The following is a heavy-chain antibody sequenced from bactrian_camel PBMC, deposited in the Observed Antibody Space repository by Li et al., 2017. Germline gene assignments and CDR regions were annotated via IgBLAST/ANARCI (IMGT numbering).Heavy chain of an antibody. CDR2: IESDGST. V-gene: IGHV3S63*01. D-gene: IGHD1*01. Sequence: HVQLVESGGGSVQAGWSLRLSCVFSGFTFDDSVVGWYRQAPGKEREAVAGIESDGSTTYAASVKGRFTISRDNAKNSVYLQMNNLKPEDTGVYYCAADFARRSPPRWKDLRLCGYEMDYWGEGTQVTVS. J-gene: IGHJ7*01. CDR1: GFTFDDSV.